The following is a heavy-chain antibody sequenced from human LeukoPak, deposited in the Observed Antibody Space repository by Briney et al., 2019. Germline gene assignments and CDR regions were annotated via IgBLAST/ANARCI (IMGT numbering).Heavy chain of an antibody. CDR3: AKVGEFETFGGNSDWYFDL. V-gene: IGHV3-33*06. CDR2: IWFDGSEK. CDR1: GFKFSSYG. Sequence: PGGSLRLSCAVSGFKFSSYGMHWVRQAPGKGLEWVAVIWFDGSEKYYGDSVQGRFTISRNNANNTVDLEMNRLRADDTAVYYCAKVGEFETFGGNSDWYFDLWGRGTLVTVSP. D-gene: IGHD4-23*01. J-gene: IGHJ2*01.